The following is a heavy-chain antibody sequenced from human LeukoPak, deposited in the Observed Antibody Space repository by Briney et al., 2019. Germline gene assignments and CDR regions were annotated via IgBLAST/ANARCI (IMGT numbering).Heavy chain of an antibody. CDR3: ARKAGTSWFDP. V-gene: IGHV3-33*01. CDR1: GFTFSSYG. D-gene: IGHD6-19*01. CDR2: IWYDGSNK. Sequence: GGSLRLSCAASGFTFSSYGMHWVRQAPGKGLEWVAVIWYDGSNKYYADSVKGRFTIFRDNSKNTLYLQMNSLRAEDTAVYYCARKAGTSWFDPWGQGTLVTVSS. J-gene: IGHJ5*02.